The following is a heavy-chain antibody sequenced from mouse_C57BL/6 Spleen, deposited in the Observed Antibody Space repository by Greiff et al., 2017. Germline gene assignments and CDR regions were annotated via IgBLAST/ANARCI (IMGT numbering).Heavy chain of an antibody. J-gene: IGHJ3*01. CDR1: GYAFTNYL. CDR3: ARSHYGSSYGFAY. Sequence: QVQLQQSGAELVRPGTSVKVSCKASGYAFTNYLIEWVKQRPGQGLEWIGVINPGSGGTNYNEKFKGKATLTADKSSSTAYMQLSSLTSEDSAVYFCARSHYGSSYGFAYWGQGTLVTVSA. D-gene: IGHD1-1*01. V-gene: IGHV1-54*01. CDR2: INPGSGGT.